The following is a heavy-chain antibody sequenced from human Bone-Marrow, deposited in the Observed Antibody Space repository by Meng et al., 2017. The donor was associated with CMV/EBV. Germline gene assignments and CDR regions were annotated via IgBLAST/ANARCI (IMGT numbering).Heavy chain of an antibody. CDR2: IIPILGIA. CDR3: ARGSIIYSYGYDY. CDR1: GCTFSSYT. V-gene: IGHV1-69*02. Sequence: CNASGCTFSSYTVSWMRQVPGQGLEWMGRIIPILGIANYAQKFQGRVTITADKSTSTAYMELSSLRSEDTAVYYCARGSIIYSYGYDYWGQGTLVTVSS. D-gene: IGHD5-18*01. J-gene: IGHJ4*02.